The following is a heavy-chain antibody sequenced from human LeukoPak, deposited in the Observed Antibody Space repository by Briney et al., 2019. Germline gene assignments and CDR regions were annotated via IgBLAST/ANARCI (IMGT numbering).Heavy chain of an antibody. J-gene: IGHJ4*02. CDR2: ISAYNGNT. Sequence: ASVKVSCKASGYTFTSYGISWVRQAPGQGLEWMGWISAYNGNTNYAQKLQGRVTMTTDTSTSTAYMELRGLRSDDTAVYYCAIYRYSGPIDYWGQGTLVTVSS. D-gene: IGHD1-26*01. V-gene: IGHV1-18*04. CDR3: AIYRYSGPIDY. CDR1: GYTFTSYG.